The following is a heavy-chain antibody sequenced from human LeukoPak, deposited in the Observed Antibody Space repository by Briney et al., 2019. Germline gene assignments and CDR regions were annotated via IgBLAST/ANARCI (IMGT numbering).Heavy chain of an antibody. Sequence: ASVKVSCKASGFTFTSSAMQWVRQARGQRLEWIGWIVVGSGNTNYAQKFQERVTITRDMSTSTAYMELSSLRSEDTAVYYCAADLNCSGGSCYLISDYWGQGTLVTVSS. D-gene: IGHD2-15*01. CDR2: IVVGSGNT. CDR1: GFTFTSSA. V-gene: IGHV1-58*02. CDR3: AADLNCSGGSCYLISDY. J-gene: IGHJ4*02.